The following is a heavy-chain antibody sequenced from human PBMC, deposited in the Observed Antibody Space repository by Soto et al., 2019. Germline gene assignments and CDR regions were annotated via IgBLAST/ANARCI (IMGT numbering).Heavy chain of an antibody. V-gene: IGHV3-23*01. D-gene: IGHD5-18*01. CDR3: AKISTRTSMVTDY. CDR1: GFNFRNYA. Sequence: GGSLHLSCAASGFNFRNYAMHWVRPTPGKGLEWVSAICGSGGSTYYAASVKGRFTISRDNSKNTLYLQMNSLRAEDTAVYYCAKISTRTSMVTDYWGQGTLVTGSS. J-gene: IGHJ4*02. CDR2: ICGSGGST.